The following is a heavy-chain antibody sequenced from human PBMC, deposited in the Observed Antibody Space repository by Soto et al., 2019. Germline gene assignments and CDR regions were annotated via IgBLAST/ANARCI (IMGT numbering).Heavy chain of an antibody. J-gene: IGHJ5*02. D-gene: IGHD3-10*01. CDR2: IIPILGIA. CDR1: GGTFSSYT. Sequence: QVQLVQSGAEVKKPGSSVKVSCKASGGTFSSYTISWVRQAPGQGLEWMGRIIPILGIANYAQKFQGRVTITADKSTSTAYMELSSLRSEDTAVYYCAAGRVRGNRNWFDPWGQGTLVTVSS. CDR3: AAGRVRGNRNWFDP. V-gene: IGHV1-69*02.